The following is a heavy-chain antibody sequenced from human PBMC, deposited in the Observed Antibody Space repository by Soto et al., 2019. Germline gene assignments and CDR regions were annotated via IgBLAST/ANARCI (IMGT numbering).Heavy chain of an antibody. Sequence: GGSLRLSCAASGFTFSSYAMHWVRQAPGKGLEWVAVISYDGSNKYYADSVKGRFTISRDNSKNTLYLQMNSLRAEDTAVYYCASSGPGSGSYSNQQAPFPYGMDVWGQGTTVTVSS. CDR3: ASSGPGSGSYSNQQAPFPYGMDV. D-gene: IGHD3-10*01. J-gene: IGHJ6*02. CDR1: GFTFSSYA. V-gene: IGHV3-30-3*01. CDR2: ISYDGSNK.